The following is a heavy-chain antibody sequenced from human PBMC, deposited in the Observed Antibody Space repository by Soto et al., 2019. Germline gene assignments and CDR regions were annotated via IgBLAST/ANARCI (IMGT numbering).Heavy chain of an antibody. V-gene: IGHV3-30-3*01. D-gene: IGHD6-13*01. CDR1: GFTFSSYA. CDR3: AIAAAARRAPFDY. CDR2: ISYDGSNK. J-gene: IGHJ4*02. Sequence: QVQLVESGGGVIQPGRSLRLSCAASGFTFSSYAMHWVRQAPGKGLEWVAVISYDGSNKYYADSVKGRFTISRDNSKNTLYLQMNRLRAEDTAVYSCAIAAAARRAPFDYWGQGTLVTVSS.